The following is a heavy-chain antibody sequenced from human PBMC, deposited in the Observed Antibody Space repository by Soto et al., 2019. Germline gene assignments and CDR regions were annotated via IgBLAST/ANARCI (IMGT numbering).Heavy chain of an antibody. D-gene: IGHD3-10*01. Sequence: GGSLRLSCAASEFTFSNYAMSWVRQAPGMGLEWVSEISAGGGSTYYADSVKGRFTISRDNSKSTLYLQMNGLRAEDTAVYYCAKDFGRRSGAWVYYYDYWGQGTLVTVSS. CDR3: AKDFGRRSGAWVYYYDY. CDR2: ISAGGGST. CDR1: EFTFSNYA. J-gene: IGHJ4*02. V-gene: IGHV3-23*01.